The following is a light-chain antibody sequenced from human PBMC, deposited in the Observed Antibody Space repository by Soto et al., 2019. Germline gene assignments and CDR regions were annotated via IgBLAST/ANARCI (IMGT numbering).Light chain of an antibody. J-gene: IGKJ4*01. CDR1: QTISSY. Sequence: DMQMTQSPSSLSASVGDRVAITCRASQTISSYLNWYQQKPGKAPQLLIFAASSLQTGVPSRFSGSGSGTEFTLTISSLQPEDFATYFCQQSFSTPLTFGGGTKVEIK. CDR3: QQSFSTPLT. CDR2: AAS. V-gene: IGKV1-39*01.